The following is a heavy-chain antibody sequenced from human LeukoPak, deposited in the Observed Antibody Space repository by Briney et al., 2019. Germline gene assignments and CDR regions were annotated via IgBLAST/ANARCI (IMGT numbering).Heavy chain of an antibody. D-gene: IGHD2-15*01. V-gene: IGHV4-39*01. CDR3: ARHENCSGGSRYSTPFDY. J-gene: IGHJ4*02. CDR1: GGSISSSSYY. Sequence: SETLSLTCTVSGGSISSSSYYWGWIRQPPGKGLEWIGSIYYTRSTYYNPSLKSRVTISVDTSKNQFSLKLTSVTAADTAVYYCARHENCSGGSRYSTPFDYWGQGTLVTVSS. CDR2: IYYTRST.